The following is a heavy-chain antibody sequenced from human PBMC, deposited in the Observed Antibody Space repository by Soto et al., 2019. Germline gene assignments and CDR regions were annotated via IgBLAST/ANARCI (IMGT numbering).Heavy chain of an antibody. J-gene: IGHJ4*02. CDR2: ISAYNGNT. D-gene: IGHD2-15*01. V-gene: IGHV1-18*04. CDR1: GYTFNSYG. CDR3: ARDCSGGSCYKDY. Sequence: QVQLVQSGAEVKKPGASVKVSCKASGYTFNSYGISWVRLAPGQGLEWMGWISAYNGNTNYAQKLQGRVTMITDTSTSTAHRELGSLRSDDTAVYYCARDCSGGSCYKDYWGQGTLVTVSS.